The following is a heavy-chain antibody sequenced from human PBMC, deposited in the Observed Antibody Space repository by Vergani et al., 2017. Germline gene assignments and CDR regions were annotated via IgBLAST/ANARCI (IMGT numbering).Heavy chain of an antibody. D-gene: IGHD2-2*02. CDR2: VYTSGMT. V-gene: IGHV4-61*02. CDR3: ARDKIVVVPAAILVQGPESYYYYYGMDV. CDR1: GSSINTGAYY. J-gene: IGHJ6*02. Sequence: QVQLQESGPRLVRPSQTLSLTCTVSGSSINTGAYYWSWIRQPAGKGLEWIGRVYTSGMTNYNPSLKSRVTILVDRSKSQLSLKLTSVTAGDTAVYYCARDKIVVVPAAILVQGPESYYYYYGMDVWGQG.